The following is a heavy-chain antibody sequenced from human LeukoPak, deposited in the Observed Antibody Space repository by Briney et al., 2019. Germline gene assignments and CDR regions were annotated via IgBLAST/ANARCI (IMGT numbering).Heavy chain of an antibody. CDR2: ISAYNGNT. Sequence: ASVKVSCKASGYTFTSYGISWVRQAPGQGLEWMGWISAYNGNTNYAQKLQGRVTMTRDTSISTAYMELSRLRSDDTAVYYCARDRGEYYFDYWGQGTLVTVSS. CDR3: ARDRGEYYFDY. J-gene: IGHJ4*02. V-gene: IGHV1-18*01. CDR1: GYTFTSYG. D-gene: IGHD3-16*01.